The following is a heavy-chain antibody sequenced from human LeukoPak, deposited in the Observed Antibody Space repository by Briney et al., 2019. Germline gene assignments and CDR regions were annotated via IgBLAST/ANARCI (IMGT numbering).Heavy chain of an antibody. CDR2: IYYSGST. D-gene: IGHD5-12*01. V-gene: IGHV4-59*08. CDR3: ARHVIVATFFDY. Sequence: SETLSLTCTVSGGSISRYYWSWIRQPPGKGLEWIGYIYYSGSTNYNPSLKSRVTISVDTSKNQFSLKLSSVTAADTAVYYCARHVIVATFFDYWGQGTLVTVSS. CDR1: GGSISRYY. J-gene: IGHJ4*02.